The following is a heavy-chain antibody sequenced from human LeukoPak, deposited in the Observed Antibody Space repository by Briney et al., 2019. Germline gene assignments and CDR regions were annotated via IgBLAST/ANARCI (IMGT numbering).Heavy chain of an antibody. CDR1: GGSFSGYY. D-gene: IGHD1-26*01. CDR3: ARGYSGSYPDPYYFDY. V-gene: IGHV4-34*01. J-gene: IGHJ4*02. CDR2: INHSGST. Sequence: SETLSLTCAVYGGSFSGYYWSWIRQPPGKGLEWIGEINHSGSTNYNPSHKSRVTISVDTSKNQFSLKLSSVTAADTAVYYCARGYSGSYPDPYYFDYWGQGTLVTVSS.